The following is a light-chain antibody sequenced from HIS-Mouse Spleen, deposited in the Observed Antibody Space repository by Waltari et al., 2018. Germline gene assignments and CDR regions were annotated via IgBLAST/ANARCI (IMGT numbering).Light chain of an antibody. Sequence: SYELTQPPSVSVSPGQRARITFSGDAMPKKYTYWYQQKAGPAPVLVIYEDSKRPSGIPESFSGSSSGTIATLTISGAQVEDEADYYCYSTDSSGNHRVFGGGTKLTVL. CDR2: EDS. J-gene: IGLJ2*01. CDR1: AMPKKY. V-gene: IGLV3-10*01. CDR3: YSTDSSGNHRV.